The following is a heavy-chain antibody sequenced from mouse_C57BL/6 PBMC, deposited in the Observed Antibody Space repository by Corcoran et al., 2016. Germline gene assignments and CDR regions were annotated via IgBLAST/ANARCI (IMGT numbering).Heavy chain of an antibody. CDR3: ARDYAY. V-gene: IGHV1-26*01. CDR1: GYTFTDYY. CDR2: INPNNGGT. J-gene: IGHJ3*01. Sequence: EVQLQQSGPELVKPGASVKISCKASGYTFTDYYMNGVKQSHGKSLEWIGDINPNNGGTSYNQKFKGKATLTVDKSSSTAYMELRSLTSEDSAVYYCARDYAYWGQGTLVTVSA. D-gene: IGHD2-4*01.